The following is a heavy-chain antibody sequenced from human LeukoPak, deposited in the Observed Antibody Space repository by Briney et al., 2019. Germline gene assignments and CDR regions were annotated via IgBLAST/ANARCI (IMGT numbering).Heavy chain of an antibody. CDR3: ANSHSYEDSPFDY. Sequence: SETLSLTCTVSGGSISSSSYYWGWIRQPPGKGLEWIGSIYYSGSTYHNPSLKSRVTISVDTSKNQFSLKLSSVTAADTAVYYCANSHSYEDSPFDYWGQGTLVTVSS. CDR2: IYYSGST. CDR1: GGSISSSSYY. D-gene: IGHD5-18*01. J-gene: IGHJ4*02. V-gene: IGHV4-39*07.